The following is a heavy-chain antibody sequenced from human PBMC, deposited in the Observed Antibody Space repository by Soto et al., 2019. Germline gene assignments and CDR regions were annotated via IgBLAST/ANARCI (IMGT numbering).Heavy chain of an antibody. D-gene: IGHD4-17*01. CDR2: ISSSSSTI. CDR1: GFTFSSYS. Sequence: GGSLRLSCAASGFTFSSYSMNWVRQAPGKGLEWVSYISSSSSTIYYADSVKGRFTISRDNAKNSLYLQMNSLRDEDTAVYYCARDGDDYGDYAERYFDYWGQGTLVTVPQ. V-gene: IGHV3-48*02. CDR3: ARDGDDYGDYAERYFDY. J-gene: IGHJ4*02.